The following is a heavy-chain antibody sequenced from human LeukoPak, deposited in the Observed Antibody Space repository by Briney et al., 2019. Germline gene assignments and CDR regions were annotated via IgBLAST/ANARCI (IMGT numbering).Heavy chain of an antibody. CDR2: ISYDGSNK. V-gene: IGHV3-30*04. CDR1: GFTFSSYA. Sequence: GGSLRLSCVASGFTFSSYAMHWVRQAPGKGLEWVAVISYDGSNKYYADSVKGRFTISRDNSKNTLYLQMNSLRAEDTAVYYCAREGYYDSSGFQDAFDIWGQGTMVTVSS. J-gene: IGHJ3*02. D-gene: IGHD3-22*01. CDR3: AREGYYDSSGFQDAFDI.